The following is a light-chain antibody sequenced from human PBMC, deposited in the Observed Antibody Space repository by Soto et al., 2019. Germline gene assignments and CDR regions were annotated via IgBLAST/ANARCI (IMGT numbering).Light chain of an antibody. V-gene: IGKV1-33*01. CDR1: QGISSY. Sequence: IQLTQSPSSLSASVGDRVTITCRASQGISSYLAWYQQKPGKAPKLLIYDASNLETGVPSGFSGSGSGTDFTFTISSLQPEDIATYYCQQYENLPITFGQGTRLEIK. CDR3: QQYENLPIT. J-gene: IGKJ5*01. CDR2: DAS.